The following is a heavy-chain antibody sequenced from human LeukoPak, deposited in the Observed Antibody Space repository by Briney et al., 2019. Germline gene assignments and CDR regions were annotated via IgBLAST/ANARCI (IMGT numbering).Heavy chain of an antibody. CDR2: ISGSGGST. Sequence: GGSLGLSCVASGFAFSSYAMSWVRQAPGKGLEWVSAISGSGGSTYYADSVKGRFTISRDNSKNTLYLQVNSLRAEDTAVYYCANMYSRSSSGDYWGQGTLVTVSS. CDR3: ANMYSRSSSGDY. J-gene: IGHJ4*02. D-gene: IGHD6-6*01. V-gene: IGHV3-23*01. CDR1: GFAFSSYA.